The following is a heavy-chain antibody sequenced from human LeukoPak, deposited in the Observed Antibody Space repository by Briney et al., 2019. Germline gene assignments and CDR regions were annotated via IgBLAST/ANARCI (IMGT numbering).Heavy chain of an antibody. CDR2: ISAYNGNT. Sequence: GASVKVSCKASGYTFTSYGISWVRQAPGQGLEWMGWISAYNGNTNYAQKLQGRVTMTTDTSTSTAYMELRSLRSDDTAVYYCARAGDYDYVCGSHSPFDYWGQGTLVTVSS. D-gene: IGHD3-16*01. J-gene: IGHJ4*02. V-gene: IGHV1-18*01. CDR1: GYTFTSYG. CDR3: ARAGDYDYVCGSHSPFDY.